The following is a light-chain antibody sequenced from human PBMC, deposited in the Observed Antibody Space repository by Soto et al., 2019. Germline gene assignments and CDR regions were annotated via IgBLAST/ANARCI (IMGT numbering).Light chain of an antibody. J-gene: IGKJ2*01. CDR2: GAS. CDR1: QSVSSN. V-gene: IGKV3-15*01. CDR3: RQYNHWPPYT. Sequence: EIVMTQSPATLSVSPGERATLSCRASQSVSSNLAWYQQKPGQAPRLLIYGASTRATGIPARFSGSGSGTEFTLTISSLQSEDFAVYYCRQYNHWPPYTFGQGTKLEIK.